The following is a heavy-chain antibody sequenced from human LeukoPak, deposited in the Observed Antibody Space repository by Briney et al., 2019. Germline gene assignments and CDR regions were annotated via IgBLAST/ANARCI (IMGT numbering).Heavy chain of an antibody. CDR1: GYTFTSYA. CDR3: ATAVWGYSAFDY. CDR2: INAGNGNT. J-gene: IGHJ4*02. Sequence: ASVKVSCKASGYTFTSYAMHWVRQAPGQRLEWMGWINAGNGNTKYSQKFQGRVTITRDTSASTAYMELSSLRSEDTAVYYCATAVWGYSAFDYWGQGTLVTVSS. D-gene: IGHD5-18*01. V-gene: IGHV1-3*01.